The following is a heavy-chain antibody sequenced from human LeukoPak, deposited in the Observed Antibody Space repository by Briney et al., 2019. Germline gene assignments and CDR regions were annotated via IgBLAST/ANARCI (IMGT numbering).Heavy chain of an antibody. D-gene: IGHD3-10*01. CDR2: INHSGST. CDR1: GGSFSGYY. V-gene: IGHV4-34*01. J-gene: IGHJ5*02. CDR3: ARGDPAGWFDP. Sequence: SETLSLTCAVYGGSFSGYYWSWIRQPPGKGLEWIGEINHSGSTNYNPSLKSRVTISVDTSKNQFSLKLSSVTAADTAVYYCARGDPAGWFDPWGQGTLVTVSS.